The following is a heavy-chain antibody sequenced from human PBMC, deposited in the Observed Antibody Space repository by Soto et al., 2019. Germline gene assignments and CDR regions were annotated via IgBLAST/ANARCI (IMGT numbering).Heavy chain of an antibody. CDR2: IVVGSGNT. Sequence: SEKVSCKASGFTFSSSAVQWVRQARGQRLEWIGWIVVGSGNTNYAQKFQERVTITRDMYTSTAYLELSSLRSEDTAVYYCAATTIDAFDIWGQGTRATVPS. CDR3: AATTIDAFDI. J-gene: IGHJ3*02. CDR1: GFTFSSSA. D-gene: IGHD1-1*01. V-gene: IGHV1-58*01.